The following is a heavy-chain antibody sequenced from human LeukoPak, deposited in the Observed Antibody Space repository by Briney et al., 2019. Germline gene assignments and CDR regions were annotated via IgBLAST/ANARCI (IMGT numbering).Heavy chain of an antibody. D-gene: IGHD3-22*01. Sequence: SETLSLTCTVSGGSISSYYWSWIRQPPGKGLEWIGYIYYSGSTNYNPSLKSRVTISVDTSKNQFSLKLSSVTAADTAVYYCARETDYYDSSGYYLFDYWGQGTLVTVSS. CDR1: GGSISSYY. CDR3: ARETDYYDSSGYYLFDY. V-gene: IGHV4-59*12. CDR2: IYYSGST. J-gene: IGHJ4*02.